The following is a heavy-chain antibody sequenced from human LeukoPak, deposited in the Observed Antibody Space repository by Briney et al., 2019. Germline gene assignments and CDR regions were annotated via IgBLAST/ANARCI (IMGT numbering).Heavy chain of an antibody. V-gene: IGHV4-39*07. CDR1: GGSISSSSYY. Sequence: PSETLSLTCTVSGGSISSSSYYWGWIRQPPGKGLEWIVSIYYSGSTYYNPSLKSRVTISVDTSKNQLSLKLSSVTAADTAVYYCASVRGEILTGWHWFDPWGQGTLVTVSS. J-gene: IGHJ5*02. CDR2: IYYSGST. D-gene: IGHD3-9*01. CDR3: ASVRGEILTGWHWFDP.